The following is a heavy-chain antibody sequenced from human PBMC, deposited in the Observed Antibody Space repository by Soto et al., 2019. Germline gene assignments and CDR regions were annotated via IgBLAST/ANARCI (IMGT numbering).Heavy chain of an antibody. Sequence: ASVKVSCKASGYTFTGYFMHWVRQAPGQGLEWMGWINPHSGGADYAQSFQGRVTMARDTSISTVYMELSRLRFDDTAVYYCARVIRGAYYNSPLDTWGQGTVVTVSS. J-gene: IGHJ5*02. CDR3: ARVIRGAYYNSPLDT. CDR1: GYTFTGYF. D-gene: IGHD3-10*01. V-gene: IGHV1-2*02. CDR2: INPHSGGA.